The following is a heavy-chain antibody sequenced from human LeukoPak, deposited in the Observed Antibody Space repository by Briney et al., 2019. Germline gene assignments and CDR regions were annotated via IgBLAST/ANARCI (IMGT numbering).Heavy chain of an antibody. CDR3: AKGGSGYDF. CDR1: GFTFGDYA. D-gene: IGHD5-12*01. Sequence: GGSLRLSCAASGFTFGDYAMHWVWQAPGKGLEWVSGISWNSGSIGYADSVKGRFTISRDNAKNSLYLQMNSLRAEDTALYYCAKGGSGYDFGGQGTLVTVSS. V-gene: IGHV3-9*01. J-gene: IGHJ4*02. CDR2: ISWNSGSI.